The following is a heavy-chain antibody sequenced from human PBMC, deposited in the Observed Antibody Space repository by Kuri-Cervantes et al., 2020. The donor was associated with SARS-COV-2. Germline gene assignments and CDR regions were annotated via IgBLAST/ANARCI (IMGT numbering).Heavy chain of an antibody. CDR1: GFTFRSYW. D-gene: IGHD5-18*01. CDR3: VCDTNRVKVY. Sequence: GEPLKISCAVSGFTFRSYWMSWVRQAPGKGLEYVANINQDGSATYYVDSVKGRFTISRDNTESSLYLQMNSLRAEDTAVYYCVCDTNRVKVYWGQGTLVTVSS. J-gene: IGHJ4*02. CDR2: INQDGSAT. V-gene: IGHV3-7*02.